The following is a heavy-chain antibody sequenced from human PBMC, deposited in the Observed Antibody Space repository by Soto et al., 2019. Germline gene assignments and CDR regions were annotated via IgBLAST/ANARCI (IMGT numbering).Heavy chain of an antibody. CDR1: GYTFTSYY. Sequence: QVQLVQSGAEVKKPGASVKVSCKASGYTFTSYYMHWVRQAPGQGLEWMGIINPSGGSTSYAQKFQGRVTTTRDTSTSTVYMELSSLRSEDTAVYYCARIPYDFWSGNDAFDIWGQGTMVTVSS. CDR3: ARIPYDFWSGNDAFDI. V-gene: IGHV1-46*03. J-gene: IGHJ3*02. CDR2: INPSGGST. D-gene: IGHD3-3*01.